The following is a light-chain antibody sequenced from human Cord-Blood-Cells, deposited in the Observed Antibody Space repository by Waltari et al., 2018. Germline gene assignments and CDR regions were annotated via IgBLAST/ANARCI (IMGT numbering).Light chain of an antibody. CDR1: SSAVGGYNY. Sequence: QSALTQPASVSGSPGQSITISCTGTSSAVGGYNYVSWYQQHPGKAPELMIYEVSNRPSGVSNRFSGSKSGNTASLTISGLQAEDEADYYCSSYTSSSTLVFGTGTKVTVL. V-gene: IGLV2-14*01. CDR2: EVS. CDR3: SSYTSSSTLV. J-gene: IGLJ1*01.